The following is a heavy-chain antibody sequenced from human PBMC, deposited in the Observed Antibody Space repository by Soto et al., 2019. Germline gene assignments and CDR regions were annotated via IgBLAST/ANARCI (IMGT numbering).Heavy chain of an antibody. CDR3: ARGPLLYYYDSSGYYP. V-gene: IGHV1-69*01. J-gene: IGHJ5*02. Sequence: QVQLVQSGAEVKKPVSSLKVSCKASGGTFSSYAISWVRQAPGQGLEWMGGIIPIFGTANYAQKFQGRVTITADESTSTAYMELSSLRSEDTAVYYCARGPLLYYYDSSGYYPWGQGTLVTVSS. CDR1: GGTFSSYA. D-gene: IGHD3-22*01. CDR2: IIPIFGTA.